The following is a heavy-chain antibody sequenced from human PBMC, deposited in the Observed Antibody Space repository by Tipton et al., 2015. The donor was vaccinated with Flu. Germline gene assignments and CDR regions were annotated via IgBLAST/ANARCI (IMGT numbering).Heavy chain of an antibody. CDR2: IRSKAYGGTT. CDR1: GFTFGDYA. J-gene: IGHJ6*02. Sequence: RSLRLSCTASGFTFGDYAMSWVRQAPGKGLEWVGFIRSKAYGGTTEYAASVKGRFTISRDDSKSIAYLQMNSLKTEDTAVYYCTRDINYYDSSGSSLYGVDVWGQGTTVTVSS. CDR3: TRDINYYDSSGSSLYGVDV. D-gene: IGHD3-22*01. V-gene: IGHV3-49*04.